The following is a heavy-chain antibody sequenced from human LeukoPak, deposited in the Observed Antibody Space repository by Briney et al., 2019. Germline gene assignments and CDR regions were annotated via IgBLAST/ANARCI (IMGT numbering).Heavy chain of an antibody. D-gene: IGHD3-9*01. V-gene: IGHV4-39*01. CDR1: GGSISSSSYY. CDR3: ARGNIRYFDWLFDC. Sequence: SETLSLTCTVSGGSISSSSYYWGWIRQPPGKGLEWIGSIYYSGSTYYNPSLKSRVTISVDTSKNQFSLKLSSVTAADTAVYYCARGNIRYFDWLFDCWGQGTLVTVSS. CDR2: IYYSGST. J-gene: IGHJ4*02.